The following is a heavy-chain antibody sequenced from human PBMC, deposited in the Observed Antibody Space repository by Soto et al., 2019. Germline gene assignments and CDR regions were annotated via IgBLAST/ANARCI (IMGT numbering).Heavy chain of an antibody. CDR1: GFSLSTSGVG. V-gene: IGHV2-5*01. CDR3: AHSIGATSTPSDNGFDL. J-gene: IGHJ5*02. D-gene: IGHD5-12*01. CDR2: IYWNDDK. Sequence: SGPTLVNPTQTLTLTCTFSGFSLSTSGVGVGWIRQPPGKALEWLALIYWNDDKRYSPSLKSRLTITKDTSKNQVVLTMTNMDPVDTATYYCAHSIGATSTPSDNGFDLCGPGKLLTVSS.